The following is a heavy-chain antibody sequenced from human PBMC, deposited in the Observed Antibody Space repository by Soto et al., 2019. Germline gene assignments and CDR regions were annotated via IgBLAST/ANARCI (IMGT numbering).Heavy chain of an antibody. CDR3: GRIDPTDSYTKSRPXFEGHVTFSADAYNTTAYMQWASLTASDSALYFCAAYDMHGRAAFDV. Sequence: ASVKVSCKASGYTFTGYYMHWVRQAPGQGLEWMGWINPNSGGTNYAQKFQGWVTLTRDTSNTTAYMERXSLXXAGKGLEWMGRIDPTDSYTKSRPXFEGHVTFSADAYNTTAYMQWASLTASDSALYFCAAYDMHGRAAFDVWGRGTLVTVSS. CDR2: INPNSGGT. J-gene: IGHJ3*01. D-gene: IGHD3-3*01. V-gene: IGHV1-2*04. CDR1: GYTFTGYY.